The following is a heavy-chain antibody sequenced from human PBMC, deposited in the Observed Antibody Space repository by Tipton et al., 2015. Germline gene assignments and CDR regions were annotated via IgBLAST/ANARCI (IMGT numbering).Heavy chain of an antibody. Sequence: QLVQSGAVVKKPGESLKISCKGSGYSFPTYWIGWVRQMPGKGLEWMGIIYPGDSYTSYSPSFQGQVTISADRSISTAYLQWSSLRASDTAMFYCARLPGFPPGGYYYQGMDVWGQGTTVTVSS. CDR1: GYSFPTYW. CDR3: ARLPGFPPGGYYYQGMDV. CDR2: IYPGDSYT. V-gene: IGHV5-51*01. J-gene: IGHJ6*02. D-gene: IGHD3-10*01.